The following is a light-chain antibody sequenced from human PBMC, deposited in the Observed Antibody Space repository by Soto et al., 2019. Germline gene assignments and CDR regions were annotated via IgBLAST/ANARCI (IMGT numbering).Light chain of an antibody. CDR1: SSDVGGYNY. J-gene: IGLJ3*02. CDR3: CSYAGSYVWV. Sequence: QSALTQPRSVSGSPGQSVTISCTGTSSDVGGYNYVSWYQQHPGKAPKLMIYDVSKRPSGVPDRFSGSKSGNTASLTISGLQAEDEADYYGCSYAGSYVWVFGGGTQLTVL. V-gene: IGLV2-11*01. CDR2: DVS.